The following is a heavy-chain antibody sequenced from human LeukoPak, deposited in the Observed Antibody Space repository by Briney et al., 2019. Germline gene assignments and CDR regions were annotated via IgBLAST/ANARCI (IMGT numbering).Heavy chain of an antibody. D-gene: IGHD6-19*01. Sequence: VASVKVSCKTSGYTFTGYYMHWVRQGPGQGLEWMGWINPNTGGTNYSQKFQGRVTMTRDTSISTAYMELSSLRSDDTAVYYCASNSGWSNHDAFDIWGQGTMVTVSS. CDR1: GYTFTGYY. J-gene: IGHJ3*02. CDR3: ASNSGWSNHDAFDI. V-gene: IGHV1-2*02. CDR2: INPNTGGT.